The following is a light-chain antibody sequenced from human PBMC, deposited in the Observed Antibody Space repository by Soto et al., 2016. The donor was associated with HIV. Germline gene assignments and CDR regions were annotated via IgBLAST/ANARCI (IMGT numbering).Light chain of an antibody. V-gene: IGKV1-5*03. CDR1: QSISNW. CDR3: QQYSKYWT. CDR2: KAS. Sequence: DIQMTQSPSTLPASVGDRVTITCRASQSISNWLAWYQQKPGKAPKLLMFKASSLESGVPSRFSGSGSGTEFTLTISSLQPDDFATYYCQQYSKYWTFGLRDEGGNQ. J-gene: IGKJ1*01.